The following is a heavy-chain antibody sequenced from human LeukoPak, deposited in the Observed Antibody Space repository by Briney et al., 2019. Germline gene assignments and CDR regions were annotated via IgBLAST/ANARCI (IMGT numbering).Heavy chain of an antibody. J-gene: IGHJ6*02. CDR3: ARDSAVATYYGVDV. V-gene: IGHV3-21*01. CDR2: ISSSSSYI. D-gene: IGHD6-19*01. CDR1: GFTFSSYS. Sequence: GGSLRLSCAASGFTFSSYSMNWVRQAPGKGLEWVSSISSSSSYIYYADSVKGRFTISRDNAKTSLYLQMNSLRAEDTAVYSCARDSAVATYYGVDVWGQGTTVTVSS.